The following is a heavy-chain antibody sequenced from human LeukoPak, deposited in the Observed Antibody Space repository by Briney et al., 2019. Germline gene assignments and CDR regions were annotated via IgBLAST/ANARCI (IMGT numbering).Heavy chain of an antibody. CDR3: AREDIVVVVAATSAFDI. Sequence: GSSVKVSCKASGGTFSSYAISWVRQAPGQGLEWMGGIIPIFGTANYAQKFQGRVTITADESTSTAYMELSSLRSEDTAVYYCAREDIVVVVAATSAFDIWGQGTMVTVSS. V-gene: IGHV1-69*01. J-gene: IGHJ3*02. CDR2: IIPIFGTA. CDR1: GGTFSSYA. D-gene: IGHD2-15*01.